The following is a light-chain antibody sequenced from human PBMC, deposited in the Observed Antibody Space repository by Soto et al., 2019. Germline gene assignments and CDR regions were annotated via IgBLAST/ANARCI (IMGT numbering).Light chain of an antibody. CDR1: QSVGTF. J-gene: IGKJ3*01. Sequence: IVLTQSPGTLSLSPWERATLSCRASQSVGTFLSWYQLKPAQAPRLVIYDASYTAAGIPDKFIGSGSGTDFTLTISRLEPEDFSVYYCQQYGSSTGFTFGPGTKVDIK. CDR3: QQYGSSTGFT. CDR2: DAS. V-gene: IGKV3-20*01.